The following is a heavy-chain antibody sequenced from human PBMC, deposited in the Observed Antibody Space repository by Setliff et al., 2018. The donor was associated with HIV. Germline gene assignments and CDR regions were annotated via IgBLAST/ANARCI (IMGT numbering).Heavy chain of an antibody. D-gene: IGHD5-12*01. CDR1: GDDINRDF. CDR2: VQYVGPA. Sequence: KTSETLSLTCSVSGDDINRDFWTWMRQPPGKGLEWIGYVQYVGPANYSPSLKSRVTISIDTSTKQVSLKVNSVTAADTALYYCAGGGTNWFDPWGQGTLVTVSS. J-gene: IGHJ5*02. V-gene: IGHV4-59*01. CDR3: AGGGTNWFDP.